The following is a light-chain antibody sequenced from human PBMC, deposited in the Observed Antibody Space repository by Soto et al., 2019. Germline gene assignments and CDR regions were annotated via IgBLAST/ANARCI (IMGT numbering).Light chain of an antibody. CDR3: QQYGSSPWT. J-gene: IGKJ1*01. Sequence: EIVLTQSPGTLSLSPGKRATLSCRASQSVSSSYLGWYQQKPGQAPRILIYGASSRDTGIPGRFSGSGSGTDCTLTISRLEPEDFAVDYCQQYGSSPWTFGQGTKVDIK. CDR2: GAS. V-gene: IGKV3-20*01. CDR1: QSVSSSY.